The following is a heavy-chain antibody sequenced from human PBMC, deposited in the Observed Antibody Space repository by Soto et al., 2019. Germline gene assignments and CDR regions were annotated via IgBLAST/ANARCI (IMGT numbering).Heavy chain of an antibody. Sequence: GGSLRLSCAASGFTFSSDSMNWVRQAPGKGLEWISYIHRDDGTVYYADSVKGRFTISRDNAKNSLFLQMTSLRAEDTAVYYCARTLICSGGKCSPYWGRGTLVTVSS. CDR2: IHRDDGTV. CDR3: ARTLICSGGKCSPY. D-gene: IGHD2-15*01. J-gene: IGHJ4*01. V-gene: IGHV3-48*01. CDR1: GFTFSSDS.